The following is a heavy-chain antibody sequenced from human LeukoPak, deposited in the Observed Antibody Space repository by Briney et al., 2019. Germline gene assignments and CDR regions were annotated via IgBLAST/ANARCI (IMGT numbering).Heavy chain of an antibody. CDR2: INPSGGST. Sequence: ASVKVSCKASGYTFTSYYMHWVRQAPGQGLEWMGIINPSGGSTSYAQKFQGRVTMTRDMSTSTVYMELSSLRSEDTAMYYCARDACSSTSCYTYYFDYWGQGTLVTVSS. V-gene: IGHV1-46*01. D-gene: IGHD2-2*02. J-gene: IGHJ4*02. CDR3: ARDACSSTSCYTYYFDY. CDR1: GYTFTSYY.